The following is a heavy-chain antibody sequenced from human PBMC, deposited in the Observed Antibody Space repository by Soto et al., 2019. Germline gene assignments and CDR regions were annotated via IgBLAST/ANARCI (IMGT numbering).Heavy chain of an antibody. J-gene: IGHJ4*02. Sequence: PSETLSLTCTVSGGSISSYYWSWIRQPPGKGLEWIGYIYYSGSTNYNPSLKSRVTISVDTSKNQSSLKLSSVTAADTAVYYCARQIGSVAVLIDYWGQGTLVTVSS. V-gene: IGHV4-59*01. CDR1: GGSISSYY. CDR2: IYYSGST. CDR3: ARQIGSVAVLIDY. D-gene: IGHD6-19*01.